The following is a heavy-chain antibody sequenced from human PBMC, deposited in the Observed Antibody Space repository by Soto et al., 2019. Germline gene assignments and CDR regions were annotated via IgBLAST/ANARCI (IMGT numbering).Heavy chain of an antibody. D-gene: IGHD2-2*01. V-gene: IGHV4-4*02. CDR2: IYHTGST. Sequence: SETLSLTCAVSGDSISSSNWWSWVRQPPGKGLEWIGEIYHTGSTNYNPSLKSRVTISVDKSKNQFSLKLSSVTAADTAIYYCARDVSRGFDYWGQGTLVTVPS. CDR3: ARDVSRGFDY. J-gene: IGHJ4*02. CDR1: GDSISSSNW.